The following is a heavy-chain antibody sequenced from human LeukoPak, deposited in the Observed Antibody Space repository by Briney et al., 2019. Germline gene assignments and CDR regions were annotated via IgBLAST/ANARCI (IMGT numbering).Heavy chain of an antibody. V-gene: IGHV1-24*01. CDR1: GYTLTELS. CDR2: FDPEDGET. J-gene: IGHJ6*02. CDR3: ATLLIGPRYYYYGMDV. Sequence: ASVKVSCKVSGYTLTELSMHWVRQAPGKGLEWMGGFDPEDGETIYAQKFQGRVTMTEDTSTDTAYMELSSLRSEDTAVYYCATLLIGPRYYYYGMDVWGQGTTVTVSS. D-gene: IGHD3/OR15-3a*01.